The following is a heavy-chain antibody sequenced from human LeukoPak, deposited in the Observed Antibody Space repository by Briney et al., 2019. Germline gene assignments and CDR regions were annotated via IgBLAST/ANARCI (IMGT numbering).Heavy chain of an antibody. CDR2: INPNSGGT. D-gene: IGHD3-22*01. CDR1: GYTFTGYY. Sequence: ASVKVSCKASGYTFTGYYMHWVRQAPGQGLEWMGWINPNSGGTNYAQKFQGRVTMARDTSISTAYMELSRLRSDDTAVYYCARDTHLQTSSGLDYWGQGTLVTVSS. J-gene: IGHJ4*02. V-gene: IGHV1-2*02. CDR3: ARDTHLQTSSGLDY.